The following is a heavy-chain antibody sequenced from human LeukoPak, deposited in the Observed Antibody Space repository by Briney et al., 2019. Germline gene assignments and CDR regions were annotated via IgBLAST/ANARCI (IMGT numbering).Heavy chain of an antibody. CDR1: GGSISAYH. Sequence: SETLSLTCTVSGGSISAYHWSWIRQPPGKGLEWIGYIHISGSTNYNPSLKSRVTTSADTSKNQFSLKLSSVTAADTAVYYCARLTPTVSYSGDYYYYMDVWGKGTTVTVSS. CDR2: IHISGST. D-gene: IGHD4-17*01. V-gene: IGHV4-4*08. J-gene: IGHJ6*03. CDR3: ARLTPTVSYSGDYYYYMDV.